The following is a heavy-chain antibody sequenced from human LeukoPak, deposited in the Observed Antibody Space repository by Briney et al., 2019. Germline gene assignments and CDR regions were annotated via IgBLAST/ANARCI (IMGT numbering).Heavy chain of an antibody. CDR1: GYTFTSYG. CDR3: AREVSAAGIAQFFDY. J-gene: IGHJ4*02. Sequence: GASARVSCKASGYTFTSYGISWVRQAPGQGLEWMGWISAYNGNTNYAQKLQGRVTMTTDTSTSTAYMELRSLRSDDTAVYYCAREVSAAGIAQFFDYWGQGTLVTVSS. D-gene: IGHD6-13*01. V-gene: IGHV1-18*01. CDR2: ISAYNGNT.